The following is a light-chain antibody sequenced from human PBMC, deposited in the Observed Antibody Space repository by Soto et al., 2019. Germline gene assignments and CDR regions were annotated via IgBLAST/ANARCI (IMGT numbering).Light chain of an antibody. J-gene: IGKJ1*01. CDR2: DAS. Sequence: EIVLTQSPGTLFLSPGERATLSCRASQSVSSNYLAWYQQKPGQPPRLLISDASNRATGIPDRFSGSGSGTDFTLTISGLEPEDFAVYYCQHYGRSPPSWTFGQGTKVEIK. CDR1: QSVSSNY. V-gene: IGKV3-20*01. CDR3: QHYGRSPPSWT.